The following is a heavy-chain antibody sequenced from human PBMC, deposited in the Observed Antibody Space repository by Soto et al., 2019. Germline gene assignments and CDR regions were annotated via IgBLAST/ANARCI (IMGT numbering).Heavy chain of an antibody. CDR3: ARAYAATVKVYYYGMDV. CDR1: GFTVSSNY. V-gene: IGHV3-66*01. Sequence: DVQLVESGGGLVQPGGSLRLSCAASGFTVSSNYMNWVRQAPGQGLEWVSIISSGGTTYYADSVKGRFTFSRDTPKNTLLIQMNSLTAEDTAISYCARAYAATVKVYYYGMDVRGQGTTVTVS. J-gene: IGHJ6*02. D-gene: IGHD6-25*01. CDR2: ISSGGTT.